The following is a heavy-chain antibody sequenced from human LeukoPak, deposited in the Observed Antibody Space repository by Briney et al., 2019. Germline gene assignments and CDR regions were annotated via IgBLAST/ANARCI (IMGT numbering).Heavy chain of an antibody. CDR2: ISAYNGNT. J-gene: IGHJ3*02. CDR3: ARRPHHDFWSGYYSTGAFDI. Sequence: ASVKVSCKASGYTFTNYGINWVRQAPGQGLEWMGWISAYNGNTNYAQKLQGRVTMTTDTSTNTAYMDLRRLRSDDTAVYYCARRPHHDFWSGYYSTGAFDIWGQGTMVTVSS. V-gene: IGHV1-18*01. D-gene: IGHD3-3*01. CDR1: GYTFTNYG.